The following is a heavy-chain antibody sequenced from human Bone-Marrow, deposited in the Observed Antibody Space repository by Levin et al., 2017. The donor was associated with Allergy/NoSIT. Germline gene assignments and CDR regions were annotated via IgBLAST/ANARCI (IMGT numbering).Heavy chain of an antibody. J-gene: IGHJ6*02. CDR2: IYSGGNT. V-gene: IGHV3-53*01. CDR3: ATMSSPSYYYALDV. Sequence: SCAASGFSVSDNYLAWVRQAPGRGLEWVSIIYSGGNTYDADAVRGRFTISKDSSQNRLFLQMNNLRAEDTATYYCATMSSPSYYYALDVWGQGTTVTVSS. CDR1: GFSVSDNY.